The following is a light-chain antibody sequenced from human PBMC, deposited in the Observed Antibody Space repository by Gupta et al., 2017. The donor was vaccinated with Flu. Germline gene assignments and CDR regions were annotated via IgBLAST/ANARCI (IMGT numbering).Light chain of an antibody. CDR3: NSRDSSGDLYV. CDR1: SLRSYY. J-gene: IGLJ1*01. Sequence: SSELTQDPAMSVALGQTVRITCQGDSLRSYYASWYQQKPGQAPVLVIYGKNNRPSGIPDRFSGSSSRDTASLTITGAQAEDEAVYYCNSRDSSGDLYVFGAGTKVTVL. V-gene: IGLV3-19*01. CDR2: GKN.